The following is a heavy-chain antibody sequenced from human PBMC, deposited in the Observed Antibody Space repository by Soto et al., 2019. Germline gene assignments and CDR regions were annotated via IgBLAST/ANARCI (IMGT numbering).Heavy chain of an antibody. CDR1: GFTFSDYY. CDR2: ISSSSSYT. Sequence: QVQLVESGGGLVKPGGSLRLSCAASGFTFSDYYMSWIRQAPGKGLEWVSYISSSSSYTNYADSVKGRFTISRDNAKNSLYLQMNSMRAEDTAVYYCARSPSGSWADYWGQGTLVTVSS. D-gene: IGHD6-13*01. CDR3: ARSPSGSWADY. V-gene: IGHV3-11*06. J-gene: IGHJ4*02.